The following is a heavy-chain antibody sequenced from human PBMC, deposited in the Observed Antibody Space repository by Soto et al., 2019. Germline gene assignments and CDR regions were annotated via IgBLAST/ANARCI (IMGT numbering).Heavy chain of an antibody. V-gene: IGHV4-31*03. CDR2: IYYSGST. CDR1: GGSISSGGYY. Sequence: SETLSLTCTVSGGSISSGGYYWSWIRQHPGKGLEWIGYIYYSGSTNYNPSLKSRVTISVDTSKNQFSLKLSSVTAADTAVYYCAREVGYFYRYGMDVWGQGTTVTVSS. CDR3: AREVGYFYRYGMDV. J-gene: IGHJ6*02. D-gene: IGHD2-21*01.